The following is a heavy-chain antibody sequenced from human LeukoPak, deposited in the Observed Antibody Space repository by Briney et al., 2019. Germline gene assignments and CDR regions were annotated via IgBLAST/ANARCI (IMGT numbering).Heavy chain of an antibody. V-gene: IGHV4-61*01. CDR1: GGSISSGSYY. CDR2: IYYSGST. Sequence: SQTLSLTCTVSGGSISSGSYYWSWIRQPPGKGLEWIGYIYYSGSTNYNPSLKSRVTISVDTSKNQFSLRLNSVNAADTAVFYCARQGYSDFSSRPFDYWGQGTLVTVSS. CDR3: ARQGYSDFSSRPFDY. D-gene: IGHD1-26*01. J-gene: IGHJ4*02.